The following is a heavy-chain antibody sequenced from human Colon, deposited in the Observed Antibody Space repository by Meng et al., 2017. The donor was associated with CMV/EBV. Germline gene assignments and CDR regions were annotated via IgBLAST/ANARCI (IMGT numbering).Heavy chain of an antibody. Sequence: ASVKVSCKASGYTFTGHYLHWVRQAPGQGLEWMGRINPNIGVTKYAQKFQDRVTMTRDTSVTTGYMELSGLSSDDTAVYFCARARSTGPHKNFYYYGMDVWGQGTPVTVSS. CDR1: GYTFTGHY. CDR2: INPNIGVT. CDR3: ARARSTGPHKNFYYYGMDV. D-gene: IGHD1-14*01. J-gene: IGHJ6*02. V-gene: IGHV1-2*06.